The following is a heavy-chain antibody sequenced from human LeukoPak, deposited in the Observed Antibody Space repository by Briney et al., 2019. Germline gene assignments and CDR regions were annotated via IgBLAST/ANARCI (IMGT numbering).Heavy chain of an antibody. V-gene: IGHV4-34*01. Sequence: SEILSLTCAVYGGSFSGYYWSWIRQPPGKGLEWIGEINHSGSTNYNPSLKSRVIISVDMSKNQFSLKLSSVTAADTAVYYCARGPPAKPGTGYYYGMDVWGQGTTVTVSS. D-gene: IGHD2-2*01. CDR2: INHSGST. CDR1: GGSFSGYY. CDR3: ARGPPAKPGTGYYYGMDV. J-gene: IGHJ6*02.